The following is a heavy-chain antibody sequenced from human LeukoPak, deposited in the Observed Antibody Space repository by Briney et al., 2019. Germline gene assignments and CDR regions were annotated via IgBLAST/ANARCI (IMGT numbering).Heavy chain of an antibody. Sequence: GGSLRLSCAASGFTFSSYGMHWVRRAPGKGLEWVAVISYDGSNKYYADSVKGRFTISRDNSKNTLHLQMNSLRPEDTAVYYCAKDRFGEYHPFDYWGQGTRVTVSS. CDR1: GFTFSSYG. J-gene: IGHJ4*02. CDR2: ISYDGSNK. CDR3: AKDRFGEYHPFDY. D-gene: IGHD3-10*01. V-gene: IGHV3-30*18.